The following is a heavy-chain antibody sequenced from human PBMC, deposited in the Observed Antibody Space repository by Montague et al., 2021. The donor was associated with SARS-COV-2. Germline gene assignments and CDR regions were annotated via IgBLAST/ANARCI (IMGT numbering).Heavy chain of an antibody. Sequence: SETLSLTCTVSGGSISSSSYYWSWIRQPPGKGLEWIGSIYYSGSTYYNPSLKSRVTISVDTSKNQFSLKVSSVATADTAVYYCASEYVECSYYYGMDVWGQGTTVTVSS. CDR3: ASEYVECSYYYGMDV. V-gene: IGHV4-39*07. J-gene: IGHJ6*02. CDR1: GGSISSSSYY. CDR2: IYYSGST. D-gene: IGHD3-16*01.